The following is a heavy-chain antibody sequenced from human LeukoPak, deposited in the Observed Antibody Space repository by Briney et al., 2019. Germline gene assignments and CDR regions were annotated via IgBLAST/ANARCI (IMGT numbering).Heavy chain of an antibody. J-gene: IGHJ1*01. CDR2: ISGSGGST. D-gene: IGHD3-3*01. V-gene: IGHV3-23*01. CDR1: GFTVSSDY. CDR3: ARQFGVVMPQYSQH. Sequence: GGSLRLSCAASGFTVSSDYMSWVRQAPGKGLEWVSAISGSGGSTYYADSVKGRFTISRDNSKNTLYLQMNSLRAEDTAVYYCARQFGVVMPQYSQHWGQGTLVTVSS.